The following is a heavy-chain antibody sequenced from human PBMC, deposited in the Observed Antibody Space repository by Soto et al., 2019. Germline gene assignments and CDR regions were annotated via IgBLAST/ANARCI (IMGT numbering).Heavy chain of an antibody. V-gene: IGHV5-51*01. J-gene: IGHJ6*02. CDR1: GDNFIDNW. CDR2: IFVADSDT. D-gene: IGHD3-16*01. Sequence: LKISCKVSGDNFIDNWIGWVRQMPGKGLEWMGIIFVADSDTRYSPSFQGQVTISADRSISTAYLQWSSLKASDTAIYYCARSGELTPFADRMDVWGQGTTVTVSS. CDR3: ARSGELTPFADRMDV.